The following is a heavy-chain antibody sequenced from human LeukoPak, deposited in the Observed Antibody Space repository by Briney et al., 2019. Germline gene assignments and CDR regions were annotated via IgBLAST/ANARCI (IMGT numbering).Heavy chain of an antibody. Sequence: GGSLRLSCEASVFTVSSNYMSWVRQAPGKGLEWVSVIYSGGNTYYTDSVKGRFTISRDNSKNTLYLQMNSLRAEDTAVYYCARGDYYGSGSYIGDPWGQGTLVTVSS. V-gene: IGHV3-53*01. D-gene: IGHD3-10*01. J-gene: IGHJ5*02. CDR3: ARGDYYGSGSYIGDP. CDR1: VFTVSSNY. CDR2: IYSGGNT.